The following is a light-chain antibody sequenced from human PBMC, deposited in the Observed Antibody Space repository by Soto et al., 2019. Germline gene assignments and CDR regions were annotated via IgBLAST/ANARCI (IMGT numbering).Light chain of an antibody. CDR2: STT. Sequence: EIVMTQSPATLSVSPGERVTLSCRASQSVSRKLAWYQQKPGQAPRLLIYSTTTRATGIPARFSGSGSGTEFTLTISSLQSEDFGIYYCQQYGHWPPYTFGQGTTLETK. J-gene: IGKJ2*01. CDR1: QSVSRK. CDR3: QQYGHWPPYT. V-gene: IGKV3-15*01.